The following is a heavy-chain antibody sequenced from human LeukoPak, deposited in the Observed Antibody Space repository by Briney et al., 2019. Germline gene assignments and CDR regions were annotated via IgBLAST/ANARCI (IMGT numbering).Heavy chain of an antibody. V-gene: IGHV4-34*01. D-gene: IGHD1-26*01. CDR2: INHSGNT. CDR1: GVSFSSYY. Sequence: SGTLSLTCAVYGVSFSSYYWSWVRQPPGKGLEWIGEINHSGNTNYNPSLKSRVTISVDTSKNQFSLKLSSVTAADTAVYYCARGYPRLVLRSPYYFDYWGQGTLVTVSS. CDR3: ARGYPRLVLRSPYYFDY. J-gene: IGHJ4*02.